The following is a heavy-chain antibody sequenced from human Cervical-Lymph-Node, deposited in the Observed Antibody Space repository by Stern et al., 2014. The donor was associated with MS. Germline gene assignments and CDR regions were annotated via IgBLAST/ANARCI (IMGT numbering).Heavy chain of an antibody. CDR2: ISFDGSKR. V-gene: IGHV3-30*18. CDR1: GFTFSDYG. D-gene: IGHD2-8*01. CDR3: AKDRGYSFGNGVTTPPGGIDV. J-gene: IGHJ6*02. Sequence: VQLVQSGGGVVQPGKSLRLSCTASGFTFSDYGIHWVRQAPGKGLEWVAVISFDGSKRYYADFVRGRFTISRDNSKNTLFLQMNSLRPEDTALFYCAKDRGYSFGNGVTTPPGGIDVWGQGTTVTVSS.